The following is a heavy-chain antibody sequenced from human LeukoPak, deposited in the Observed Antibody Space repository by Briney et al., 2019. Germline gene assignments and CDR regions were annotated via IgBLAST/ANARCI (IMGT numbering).Heavy chain of an antibody. J-gene: IGHJ4*02. D-gene: IGHD2-8*02. CDR2: INQDASEI. CDR1: GFTFSTYW. CDR3: ATDRDNSYWQKRFDS. Sequence: PGGSLRLSCAASGFTFSTYWMNWYRQAPGKGLEWVGNINQDASEINYVDSVRGRFTISRDNAKNSLHLQMNSLRAEDTAVYYCATDRDNSYWQKRFDSWGQGTLVTVSS. V-gene: IGHV3-7*01.